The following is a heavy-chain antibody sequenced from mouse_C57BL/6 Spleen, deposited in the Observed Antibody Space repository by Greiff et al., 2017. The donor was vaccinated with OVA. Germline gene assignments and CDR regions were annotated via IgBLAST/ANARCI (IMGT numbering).Heavy chain of an antibody. J-gene: IGHJ3*01. Sequence: VQLQQPGAELVRPGASVKLSCTASGFNIKDDYMHWVKQRPEQGLEWIGWIDPENGDTEYASKFQGKATITADTSSNTAYLQLGSLASEDTAVCYCTGGNYVAYWGQGTLVTVSA. V-gene: IGHV14-4*01. CDR1: GFNIKDDY. CDR2: IDPENGDT. D-gene: IGHD2-1*01. CDR3: TGGNYVAY.